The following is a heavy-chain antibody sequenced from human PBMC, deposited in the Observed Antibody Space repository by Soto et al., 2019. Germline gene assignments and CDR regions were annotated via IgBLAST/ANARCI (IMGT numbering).Heavy chain of an antibody. CDR1: GGSISSGGYY. V-gene: IGHV4-31*03. CDR2: IYYSGST. Sequence: SETLSLTCTVSGGSISSGGYYWSWIRQHPGKGLEWIGYIYYSGSTYYNPSLKSRVTISVDTSKNQFSLKLSSVTAADTAVYYCARDDYYGSGSYAFDIWGQGTMVTVSS. D-gene: IGHD3-10*01. J-gene: IGHJ3*02. CDR3: ARDDYYGSGSYAFDI.